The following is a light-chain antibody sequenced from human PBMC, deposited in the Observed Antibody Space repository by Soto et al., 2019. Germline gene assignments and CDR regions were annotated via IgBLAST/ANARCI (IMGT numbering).Light chain of an antibody. Sequence: QSALTQPASVSGSLGQSITISCSGTSSDVGGSNYVSWYLQHPGEAPKLMIYDVSHRPSVVSNRFSGSKSGNTASLTISGLRAEDEADYFCSSYTSSAPGVLFGGGTKLTV. CDR2: DVS. CDR1: SSDVGGSNY. V-gene: IGLV2-14*03. J-gene: IGLJ2*01. CDR3: SSYTSSAPGVL.